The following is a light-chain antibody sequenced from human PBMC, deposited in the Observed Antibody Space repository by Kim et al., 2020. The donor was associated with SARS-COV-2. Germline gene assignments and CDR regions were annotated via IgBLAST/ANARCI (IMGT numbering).Light chain of an antibody. V-gene: IGLV3-21*04. Sequence: VAPGKTARITGGGNNIEGRTVPWYQQKPGQAPVLVIYYDDDRPSGIPERFSGSTSGNTATLTISRVEAGDEADYYCQVWDSSSDHPFGGGTQLTVL. CDR3: QVWDSSSDHP. CDR1: NIEGRT. J-gene: IGLJ2*01. CDR2: YDD.